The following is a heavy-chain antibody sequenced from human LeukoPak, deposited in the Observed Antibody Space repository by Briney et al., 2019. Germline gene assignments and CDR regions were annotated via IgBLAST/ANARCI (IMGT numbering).Heavy chain of an antibody. CDR1: GGTFSGYY. CDR3: ARRPYSSSWPFNY. Sequence: SETLSLTCAVYGGTFSGYYWSWIRQPPGKGLEWIGEINHSGGSTNYNPSLKSRVTISVDTSKNQFSLKVSSVTAADTAVYYCARRPYSSSWPFNYWGQGTVVTVSS. V-gene: IGHV4-34*01. D-gene: IGHD6-13*01. CDR2: INHSGGST. J-gene: IGHJ4*02.